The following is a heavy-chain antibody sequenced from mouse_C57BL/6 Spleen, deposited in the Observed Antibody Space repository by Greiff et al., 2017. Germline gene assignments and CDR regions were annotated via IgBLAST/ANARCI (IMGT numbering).Heavy chain of an antibody. CDR3: ARGGSLGNYAMDY. CDR1: GYTFTDYY. V-gene: IGHV1-19*01. J-gene: IGHJ4*01. Sequence: VQLKQSGPVLVKPGASVKMSCKASGYTFTDYYMNWVKQSHGKSLEWIGVINPYNGGTSYNQKFKGKATLTVDKSSSTAYMELNSLTSEDSAVYYCARGGSLGNYAMDYWGQGTSVTVSS. CDR2: INPYNGGT.